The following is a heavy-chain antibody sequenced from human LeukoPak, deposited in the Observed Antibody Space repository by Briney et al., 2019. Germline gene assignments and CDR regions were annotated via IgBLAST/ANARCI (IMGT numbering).Heavy chain of an antibody. J-gene: IGHJ4*02. D-gene: IGHD3-10*01. CDR1: GFTFSSYS. Sequence: PGGSLSPSCADSGFTFSSYSMNWVRQAPGKGLEWVSYITSTATTTYYADSVKGRFTISRDNAKNSLYLQMNSLRAEDTAVYYCVRDRFSSFDYWGQGTVDSVSS. V-gene: IGHV3-48*01. CDR3: VRDRFSSFDY. CDR2: ITSTATTT.